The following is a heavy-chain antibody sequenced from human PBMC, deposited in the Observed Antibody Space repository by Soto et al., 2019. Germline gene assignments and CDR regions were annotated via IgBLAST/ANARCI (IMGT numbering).Heavy chain of an antibody. D-gene: IGHD3-22*01. CDR1: GGSISSGDYY. Sequence: QVQLQESGPGLVKPSQTLSLTCTVSGGSISSGDYYWSWLRQHPGKGLEWIGYIYYSGSTYYNPSLKSRVTISVDTAKNQCSLKLSSVTAADTAVYYCARGGDSSGYYYVGDYWGQGTLVTVSS. J-gene: IGHJ4*02. CDR2: IYYSGST. V-gene: IGHV4-30-4*01. CDR3: ARGGDSSGYYYVGDY.